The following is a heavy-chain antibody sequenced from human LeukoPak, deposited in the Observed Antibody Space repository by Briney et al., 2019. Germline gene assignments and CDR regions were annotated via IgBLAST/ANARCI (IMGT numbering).Heavy chain of an antibody. J-gene: IGHJ4*02. CDR1: GGSISSGSYY. V-gene: IGHV4-61*02. CDR2: IYTSGST. D-gene: IGHD3-9*01. CDR3: ARGVVYDILTGYYVDY. Sequence: SETLSLTCTVSGGSISSGSYYWSWIRQPAGKGLEWIGRIYTSGSTNYNPSPKSRVTISVDTSKNQFSLKLSSVTAADTAVYYCARGVVYDILTGYYVDYWGQGTLVTVSS.